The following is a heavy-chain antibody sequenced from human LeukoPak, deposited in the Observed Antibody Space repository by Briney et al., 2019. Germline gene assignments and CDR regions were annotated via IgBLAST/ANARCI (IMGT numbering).Heavy chain of an antibody. CDR1: GYTFTSYG. J-gene: IGHJ5*02. CDR3: ARDRRTMVRGFFDP. V-gene: IGHV1-18*04. CDR2: ISAYNGNT. Sequence: ASVKVSCKASGYTFTSYGISWVRQAPGQGLEWMGWISAYNGNTNYAQKLQGRVTMTTGTSTSTAYMELRSLRSDDTAVYYCARDRRTMVRGFFDPWGQGTLVTVSS. D-gene: IGHD3-10*01.